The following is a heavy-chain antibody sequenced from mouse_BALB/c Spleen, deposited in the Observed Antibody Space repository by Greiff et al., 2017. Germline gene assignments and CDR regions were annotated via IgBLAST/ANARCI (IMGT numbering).Heavy chain of an antibody. CDR1: GFTFSDYY. CDR3: ARGYDGNYETWFAY. CDR2: ISDGGSYT. Sequence: EVMLVESGGGLVKPGGSLKLSCAASGFTFSDYYMSWVRQTPEKRLEWVATISDGGSYTYYPDNAKNNLYLQMSSLKSEDTAMYYCARGYDGNYETWFAYWGQGTLVTVSA. J-gene: IGHJ3*01. D-gene: IGHD2-1*01. V-gene: IGHV5-4*02.